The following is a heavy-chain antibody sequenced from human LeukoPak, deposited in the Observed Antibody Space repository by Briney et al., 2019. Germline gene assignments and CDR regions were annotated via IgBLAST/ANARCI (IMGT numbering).Heavy chain of an antibody. CDR2: IKQDGSEK. CDR1: GFTFSSYW. Sequence: GGSLRLSCAASGFTFSSYWMSWVRQAPGKGLEWVANIKQDGSEKYYVDSVKGRFTISRDNAKNSLYLQMNSLRAEDTALYYCARENPRVGATLYYYYYYMDVWGKGTTVTVSS. D-gene: IGHD1-26*01. J-gene: IGHJ6*03. V-gene: IGHV3-7*03. CDR3: ARENPRVGATLYYYYYYMDV.